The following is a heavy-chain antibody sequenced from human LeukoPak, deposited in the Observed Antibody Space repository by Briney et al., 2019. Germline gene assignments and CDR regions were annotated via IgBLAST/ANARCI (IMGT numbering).Heavy chain of an antibody. J-gene: IGHJ4*02. CDR3: TTAGILTYYDFWSGYWRFDY. CDR2: IKSKTDGGTT. D-gene: IGHD3-3*01. Sequence: GGSLRLSCAASGFTFSNAWMSWVRQAPGKGLEWVGRIKSKTDGGTTDYAAPVKGRFTISRDDSKNTLYLQMNSLKNEDTAVYYCTTAGILTYYDFWSGYWRFDYWGQGTLVTVSS. V-gene: IGHV3-15*01. CDR1: GFTFSNAW.